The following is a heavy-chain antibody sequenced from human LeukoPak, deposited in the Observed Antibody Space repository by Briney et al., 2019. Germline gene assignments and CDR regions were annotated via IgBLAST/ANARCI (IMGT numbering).Heavy chain of an antibody. D-gene: IGHD6-13*01. J-gene: IGHJ6*03. V-gene: IGHV1-3*03. CDR1: GYIFTTYA. Sequence: ASVKISCKASGYIFTTYAIHWVRQAPGQRPEWMGWINTDNGNTKYSPGFQGRVTITRNTSISTAYMELSSLRSEDTAVYYCARGSSSLGYYYYYMDVWGKGTTVTVSS. CDR2: INTDNGNT. CDR3: ARGSSSLGYYYYYMDV.